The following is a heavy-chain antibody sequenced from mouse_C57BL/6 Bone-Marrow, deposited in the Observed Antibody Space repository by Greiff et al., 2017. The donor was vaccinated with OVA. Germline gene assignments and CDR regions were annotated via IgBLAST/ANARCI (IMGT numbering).Heavy chain of an antibody. D-gene: IGHD1-1*01. V-gene: IGHV1-62-2*01. Sequence: QVQLKESGAELVKPGASVKLSCKASGYTFTEYTIHWVKQRSGQGLEWIGWFYPGSGSIKYNEKFKDKATLTADKSSSTVYMELSRLTSEDSAVYFCANYYYGSSYGYFDVWGTGTTVTVAS. J-gene: IGHJ1*03. CDR3: ANYYYGSSYGYFDV. CDR1: GYTFTEYT. CDR2: FYPGSGSI.